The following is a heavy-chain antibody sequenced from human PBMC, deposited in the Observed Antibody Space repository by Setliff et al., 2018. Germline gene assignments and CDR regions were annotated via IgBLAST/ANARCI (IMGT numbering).Heavy chain of an antibody. J-gene: IGHJ4*02. D-gene: IGHD6-19*01. CDR2: ISSTITST. CDR1: GFTFSSSA. V-gene: IGHV3-23*01. Sequence: HPGGSLRLSCAASGFTFSSSAMAWVRQAPGKGLEWVSAISSTITSTYYADSVKGRFTISRGNSKNTLHLQMNSLRAEGTAVNYCAKEAGYNSGRHDYWGQGTLVTVSS. CDR3: AKEAGYNSGRHDY.